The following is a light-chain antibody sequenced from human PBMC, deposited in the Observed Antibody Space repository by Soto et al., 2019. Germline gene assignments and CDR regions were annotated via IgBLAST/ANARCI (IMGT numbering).Light chain of an antibody. CDR2: GAS. V-gene: IGKV3-20*01. J-gene: IGKJ1*01. Sequence: EIVLTQSPGTLSLSPGERATLSCRASQSVSSSYLAWYQQKPGQAPRLLIYGASSRATGIPDRFSGSGSGTDFTLTVSRLEPEDCAVYYCQQYGSSLWAFGKGTKVEIK. CDR1: QSVSSSY. CDR3: QQYGSSLWA.